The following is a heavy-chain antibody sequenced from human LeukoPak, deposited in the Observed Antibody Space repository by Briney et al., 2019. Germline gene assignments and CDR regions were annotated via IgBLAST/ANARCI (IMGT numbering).Heavy chain of an antibody. D-gene: IGHD6-13*01. CDR2: INHSGST. V-gene: IGHV4-34*01. J-gene: IGHJ5*02. CDR1: GGSFSGYY. Sequence: SETLSLTCAVYGGSFSGYYWSWIRQPPGKGLEWIGEINHSGSTNYNPSLKSRVTISVDTSKNQFSLKLSSVTAADTAVYYCARGRTAAAGYNWFDPWGQGTQVTVSS. CDR3: ARGRTAAAGYNWFDP.